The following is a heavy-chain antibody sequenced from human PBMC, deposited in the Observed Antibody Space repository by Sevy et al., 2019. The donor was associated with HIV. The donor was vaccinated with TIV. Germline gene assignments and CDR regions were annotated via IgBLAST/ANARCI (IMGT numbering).Heavy chain of an antibody. CDR3: ATTKDYYDSSGSPFDY. V-gene: IGHV1-24*01. D-gene: IGHD3-22*01. Sequence: ASVKVSCKVSGYTLSQLSMHWVRQAPGKGLEWMGSFDPEDGKIFYAQKLQGRVTMTEDTSTDTAYMDLRSLRSEDTAVYYCATTKDYYDSSGSPFDYWGPGTLVTVSS. CDR2: FDPEDGKI. CDR1: GYTLSQLS. J-gene: IGHJ4*02.